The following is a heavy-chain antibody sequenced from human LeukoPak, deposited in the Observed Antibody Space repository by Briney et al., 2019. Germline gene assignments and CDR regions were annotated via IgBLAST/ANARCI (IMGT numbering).Heavy chain of an antibody. CDR2: ISSNGGST. CDR1: GFTFSSYA. CDR3: AKSPRYDRPHYYYYYYMDV. V-gene: IGHV3-64*01. J-gene: IGHJ6*03. Sequence: GGSLRLSCAASGFTFSSYAMHWVRQAPGKGLEYVSAISSNGGSTYYANPVKGRFTISRDNSKNTLYLQMNSLRAEDTAVYYCAKSPRYDRPHYYYYYYMDVWGKGTTVTISS. D-gene: IGHD3-22*01.